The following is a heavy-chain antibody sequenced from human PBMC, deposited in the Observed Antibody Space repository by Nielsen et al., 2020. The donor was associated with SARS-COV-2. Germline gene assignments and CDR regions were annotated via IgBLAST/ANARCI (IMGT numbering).Heavy chain of an antibody. Sequence: ASVKVSCKASGYTFTSYAMHWVRQAPGQGLEWMGRINPNSGGTNYAQKFQGRVTMTRDTSISTAYMELSRLRSDDTAVYYCARDYYDSSGFSLDYWGQGTLVTVSS. D-gene: IGHD3-22*01. V-gene: IGHV1-2*06. CDR3: ARDYYDSSGFSLDY. CDR1: GYTFTSYA. CDR2: INPNSGGT. J-gene: IGHJ4*02.